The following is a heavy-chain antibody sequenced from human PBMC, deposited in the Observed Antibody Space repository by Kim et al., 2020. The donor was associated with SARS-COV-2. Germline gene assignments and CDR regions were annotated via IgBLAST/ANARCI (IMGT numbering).Heavy chain of an antibody. D-gene: IGHD3-16*01. CDR2: INTKTGSP. Sequence: ASVKVSCKASGYTFTNYAMNWVRQAPGQGLEWMGWINTKTGSPTFAQGFTGRFVLSLDTSVTTAYLQITSLEADDTAVYYCARVTSGGPGEMKYYYYGMDVWGQGTTVTVSS. CDR1: GYTFTNYA. J-gene: IGHJ6*02. CDR3: ARVTSGGPGEMKYYYYGMDV. V-gene: IGHV7-4-1*02.